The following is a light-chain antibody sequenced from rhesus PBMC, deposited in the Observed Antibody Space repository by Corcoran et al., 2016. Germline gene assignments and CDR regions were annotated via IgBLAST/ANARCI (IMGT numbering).Light chain of an antibody. CDR2: KAS. Sequence: DIQMTQSPSSLSASVGDRVTITCRASQAISIWLAWSQQKPGKAPKLLIYKASALESGVPSRFSGSGSGTEFTLTIGNLQPEDFATYDCQQHDSAPRTFGQGTKVEIK. V-gene: IGKV1-21*01. CDR3: QQHDSAPRT. J-gene: IGKJ1*01. CDR1: QAISIW.